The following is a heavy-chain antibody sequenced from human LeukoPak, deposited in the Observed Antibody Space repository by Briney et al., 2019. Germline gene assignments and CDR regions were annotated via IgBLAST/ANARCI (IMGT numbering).Heavy chain of an antibody. D-gene: IGHD6-19*01. Sequence: GGSLRLSCAASGFTFSSYSMNWVRQAPGKGLEWVSSISSSGTYIYYADSVKGRFTISRDNAKNSLYLQMNSLRAEDSAVYYCARDNAPQTYSSGWYDSWGQGALVTVSS. J-gene: IGHJ5*01. CDR2: ISSSGTYI. V-gene: IGHV3-21*01. CDR3: ARDNAPQTYSSGWYDS. CDR1: GFTFSSYS.